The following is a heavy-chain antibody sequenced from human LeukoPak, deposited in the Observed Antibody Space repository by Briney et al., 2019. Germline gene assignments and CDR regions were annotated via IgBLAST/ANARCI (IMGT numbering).Heavy chain of an antibody. V-gene: IGHV4-4*07. D-gene: IGHD6-13*01. CDR2: IYTSGST. CDR3: ARVVSPNRYSRSWYGWFDP. J-gene: IGHJ5*02. Sequence: XSSYYWSWIRQPAGKGREWIGRIYTSGSTNYNPSLKSRVTMSVDTSKNQFSLKLSSVTAADTAVYYCARVVSPNRYSRSWYGWFDPWGQGTLVTVSS. CDR1: XSSYY.